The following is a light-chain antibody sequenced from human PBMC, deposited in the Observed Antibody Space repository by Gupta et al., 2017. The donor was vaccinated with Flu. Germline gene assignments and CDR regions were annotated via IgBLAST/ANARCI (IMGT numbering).Light chain of an antibody. CDR2: STS. CDR1: QSVSRNF. CDR3: QQYDSSPRT. Sequence: GTLSLSPGERATLSCRASQSVSRNFLAWYQQKSGQAPRLVLYSTSSRATGIPDRFSGSGSGTDFTLTISRLEPEDFAVYYCQQYDSSPRTFGQGTKVEIK. J-gene: IGKJ1*01. V-gene: IGKV3-20*01.